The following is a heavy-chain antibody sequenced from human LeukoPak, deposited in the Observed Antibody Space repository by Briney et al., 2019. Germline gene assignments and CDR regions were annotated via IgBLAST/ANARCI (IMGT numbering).Heavy chain of an antibody. CDR2: IYSGGST. Sequence: GGSLRLSCAASGFTVSSNYMTWVRQAPGKGLEWVSVIYSGGSTYYADSVKGRFTISRDNSKNTLYLQMNSLRAEDKAVYYCAAAKQWLVPDYWGQGTLVTVSS. J-gene: IGHJ4*02. V-gene: IGHV3-53*01. CDR3: AAAKQWLVPDY. D-gene: IGHD6-19*01. CDR1: GFTVSSNY.